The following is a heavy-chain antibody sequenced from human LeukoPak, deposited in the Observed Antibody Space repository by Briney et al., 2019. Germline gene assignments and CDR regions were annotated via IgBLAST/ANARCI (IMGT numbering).Heavy chain of an antibody. CDR3: ARDPYGDYVFDP. V-gene: IGHV4-39*07. CDR1: GGSISSSTYY. D-gene: IGHD4-17*01. Sequence: SETLSLTCTVSGGSISSSTYYWGWIRQPPGKGLEWIGSICYSGSTYYNPSLKSRVTISVDTSKNQFSLKLTSVTAADTAVYYCARDPYGDYVFDPWGQGTLVTVSS. J-gene: IGHJ5*02. CDR2: ICYSGST.